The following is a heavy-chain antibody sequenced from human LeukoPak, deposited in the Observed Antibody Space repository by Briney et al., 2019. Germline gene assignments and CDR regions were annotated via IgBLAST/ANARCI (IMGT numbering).Heavy chain of an antibody. V-gene: IGHV4-34*01. D-gene: IGHD4-23*01. Sequence: SETLSLTXAVYGGSFSGYYWSWIRQPPGKGLEWIGEINHSGGTYYNPSLKSRLTISMDTSKNHVSLRLSSVTAADTAVYYCTRGGHDYGGSFDTWGQGILVTVSS. CDR2: INHSGGT. J-gene: IGHJ5*02. CDR3: TRGGHDYGGSFDT. CDR1: GGSFSGYY.